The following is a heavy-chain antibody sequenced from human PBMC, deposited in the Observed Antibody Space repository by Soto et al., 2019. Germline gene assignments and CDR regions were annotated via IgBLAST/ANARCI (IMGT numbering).Heavy chain of an antibody. V-gene: IGHV4-39*07. CDR3: ARDMAPRSGYYDY. CDR1: GGSISSSSYY. CDR2: IYYSGST. Sequence: SETLSLTCIVSGGSISSSSYYWGWIRQPPGKGLEWIGSIYYSGSTYYNPSLKSRVTISVDTSKNQFSLKLSSVTAADTAVYYCARDMAPRSGYYDYWGQGTLVTVSS. D-gene: IGHD3-22*01. J-gene: IGHJ4*02.